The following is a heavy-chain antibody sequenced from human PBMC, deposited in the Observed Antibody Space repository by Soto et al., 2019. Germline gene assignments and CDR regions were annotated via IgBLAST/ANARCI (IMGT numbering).Heavy chain of an antibody. CDR1: GYTFTAYF. CDR3: ATGRKDNYVGVHGMDV. CDR2: ISPKSGGA. V-gene: IGHV1-2*04. D-gene: IGHD4-4*01. Sequence: QVQLVQSGTEVKKPGASGKVSCRPYGYTFTAYFIHWVRPAPGQWLDWMGWISPKSGGANYAQRFQDWVTRTWDTSINSANMEMTRLSSDETAVYYCATGRKDNYVGVHGMDVWGQGTTVTVSS. J-gene: IGHJ6*02.